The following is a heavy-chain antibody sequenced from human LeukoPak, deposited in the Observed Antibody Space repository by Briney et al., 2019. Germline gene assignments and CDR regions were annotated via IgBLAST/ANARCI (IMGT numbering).Heavy chain of an antibody. CDR2: ISPNSGGA. CDR1: GYSFTDYY. V-gene: IGHV1-2*02. D-gene: IGHD3-10*01. Sequence: ASVKVSCKASGYSFTDYYMHWVRPAPGQGLEWMGWISPNSGGANYAQKFQGRVTLTRDTSISTAYMEMSTLRSDDTAVYYCARGVGARLVRGVINFDYWGQGTLVTVSS. J-gene: IGHJ4*02. CDR3: ARGVGARLVRGVINFDY.